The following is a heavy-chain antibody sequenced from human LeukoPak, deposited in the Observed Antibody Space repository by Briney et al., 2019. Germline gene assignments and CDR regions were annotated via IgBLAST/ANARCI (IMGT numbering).Heavy chain of an antibody. CDR3: ARMGLWFGELSTYYYYGMDV. J-gene: IGHJ6*04. D-gene: IGHD3-10*01. V-gene: IGHV4-59*01. CDR2: IYYSGST. Sequence: SETLSLTCTVSSGSISSYYWSWIRQPPGKGLEWIGYIYYSGSTNYNPSLKSRVTISVDTSKNQFSLKLSSVTAADTAVYYCARMGLWFGELSTYYYYGMDVWGKGTTVTVSS. CDR1: SGSISSYY.